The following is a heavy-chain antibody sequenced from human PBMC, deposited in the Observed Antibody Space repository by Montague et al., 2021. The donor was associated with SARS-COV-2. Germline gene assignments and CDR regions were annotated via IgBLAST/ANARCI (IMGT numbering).Heavy chain of an antibody. D-gene: IGHD3-22*01. CDR1: GGAISSSSYY. V-gene: IGHV4-39*07. CDR2: IYYSGST. J-gene: IGHJ6*02. CDR3: ARDTRITTLVVVNRYGRDV. Sequence: SETLSLTCTVSGGAISSSSYYWGWIRQPPGKGLEWIGSIYYSGSTYYNPSLKSRVTISVDTSKNQFSLKLSSVTAADTAVYYCARDTRITTLVVVNRYGRDVWGQGTTVTVSS.